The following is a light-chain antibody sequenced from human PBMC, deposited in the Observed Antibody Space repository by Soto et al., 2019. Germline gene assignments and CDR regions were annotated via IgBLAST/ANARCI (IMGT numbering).Light chain of an antibody. Sequence: ETVLTPSTGTLSLSPGERATLSCRASQSVSSNLAWYQQKPGQAPRLLIYGASTRATGIPARFSGSGSGTDFTLTISSLEPEDFAVYYCQQHSNWPLTFGGGTKVDIK. CDR1: QSVSSN. CDR3: QQHSNWPLT. V-gene: IGKV3-11*01. J-gene: IGKJ4*01. CDR2: GAS.